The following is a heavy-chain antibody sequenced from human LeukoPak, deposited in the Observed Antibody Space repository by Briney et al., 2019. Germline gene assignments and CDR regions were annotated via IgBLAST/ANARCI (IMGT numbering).Heavy chain of an antibody. V-gene: IGHV4-39*07. J-gene: IGHJ6*03. CDR3: ARVCVYCSSTSCSYYYYYYMDV. Sequence: SETLSLTCTVSGGSISSSSYDWGWIRQPPGKGLEWIGSIYYSGSTYYNPSLKSRVTISVDTSKNQFSLKLSSVTAADTAVYYCARVCVYCSSTSCSYYYYYYMDVWGKGTTVTVSS. CDR1: GGSISSSSYD. CDR2: IYYSGST. D-gene: IGHD2-2*01.